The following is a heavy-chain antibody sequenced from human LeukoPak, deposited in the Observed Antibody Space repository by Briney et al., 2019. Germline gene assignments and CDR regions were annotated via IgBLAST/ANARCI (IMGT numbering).Heavy chain of an antibody. CDR2: ISGGGGST. Sequence: GGSLRLSCAASGFTFNNYVMTWVRQAPGKGLEWVSAISGGGGSTFYADSVKGRFTISRDNSKNTLYLQMNSLRAEDTAVYYCAREFLTYYYDSSGYYSWYFDLWGRGTLVTVSS. V-gene: IGHV3-23*01. CDR3: AREFLTYYYDSSGYYSWYFDL. J-gene: IGHJ2*01. D-gene: IGHD3-22*01. CDR1: GFTFNNYV.